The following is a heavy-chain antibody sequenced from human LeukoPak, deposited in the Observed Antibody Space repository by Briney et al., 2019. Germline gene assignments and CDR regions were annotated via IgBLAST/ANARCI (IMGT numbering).Heavy chain of an antibody. J-gene: IGHJ4*02. CDR1: GYTFIDDY. D-gene: IGHD5-18*01. Sequence: ASVKVSCKASGYTFIDDYIYWVRQAPGQGLEWMGRIIPILDITNYAQKFQDRVTITADKSTSTAYMELSSLRSEDTAMYYCAVSSGSGYTYGREDFFVDYWGQGTLVTVSS. CDR3: AVSSGSGYTYGREDFFVDY. CDR2: IIPILDIT. V-gene: IGHV1-69*02.